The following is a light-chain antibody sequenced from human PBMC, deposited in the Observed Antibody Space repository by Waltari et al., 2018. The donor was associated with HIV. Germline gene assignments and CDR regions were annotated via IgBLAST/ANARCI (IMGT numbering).Light chain of an antibody. J-gene: IGLJ3*02. V-gene: IGLV1-44*01. CDR3: SPWEVSLNGYWV. Sequence: QSVLTQPPSASGTPGQRVTISCSGSSSNIGSNNVNWYQQVPGTAPKLLIYSNNQRPSAVPDRFSGSKSGTSASLAISGLQSEDEADYDCSPWEVSLNGYWVVGGGTKLTVL. CDR2: SNN. CDR1: SSNIGSNN.